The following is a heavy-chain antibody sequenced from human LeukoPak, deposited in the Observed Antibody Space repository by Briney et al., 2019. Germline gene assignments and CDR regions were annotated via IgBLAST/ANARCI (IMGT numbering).Heavy chain of an antibody. Sequence: GGSLRLSCAASGFTFSTFAMIWVRQPPGKGLEWVSSISSSSAYINYADSVKGRFTISRDNAKNSLYLQMNSLRAEDTAVYYCARDYDYGGNSVDYWGQGTLVTVSS. CDR1: GFTFSTFA. D-gene: IGHD4-23*01. CDR3: ARDYDYGGNSVDY. V-gene: IGHV3-21*01. CDR2: ISSSSAYI. J-gene: IGHJ4*02.